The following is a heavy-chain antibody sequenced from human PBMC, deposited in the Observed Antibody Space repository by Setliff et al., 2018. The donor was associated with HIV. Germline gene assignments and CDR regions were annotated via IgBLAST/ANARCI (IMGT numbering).Heavy chain of an antibody. Sequence: GESLKISCQASGYSFTNYWIGWVRQMPGRGLEWMGIIYPGDSDTRYSPSFEGQVTMSADKSINTAYLQWNSLKASDTAMYYCARQPGRAAMGRENYYYYYMDVWGKGTTVTVSS. J-gene: IGHJ6*03. CDR3: ARQPGRAAMGRENYYYYYMDV. D-gene: IGHD2-2*01. CDR1: GYSFTNYW. CDR2: IYPGDSDT. V-gene: IGHV5-51*01.